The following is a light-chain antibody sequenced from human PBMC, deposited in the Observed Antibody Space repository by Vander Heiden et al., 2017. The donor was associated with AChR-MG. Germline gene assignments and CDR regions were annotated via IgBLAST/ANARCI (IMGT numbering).Light chain of an antibody. CDR2: EAS. CDR3: QQVNSYSST. V-gene: IGKV1-5*01. CDR1: QTIGTW. Sequence: VCLTCRASQTIGTWLAWFQKKPGKAPKLLIFEASRLEHGVPSRFSSSGSGTEFTITISSLQPDDLANYYCQQVNSYSSTFGQRTKLEIK. J-gene: IGKJ2*01.